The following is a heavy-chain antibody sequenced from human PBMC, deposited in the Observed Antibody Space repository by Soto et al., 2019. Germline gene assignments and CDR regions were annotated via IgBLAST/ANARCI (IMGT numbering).Heavy chain of an antibody. CDR1: GFSLTTSGVG. CDR3: VHRLGCSGGSCYSRNRPFDP. D-gene: IGHD2-15*01. V-gene: IGHV2-5*02. J-gene: IGHJ5*02. CDR2: IYGDGDE. Sequence: QITLKESGPTLVKPTQTLTLTCTFSGFSLTTSGVGVGWIRQPPGKALEWLALIYGDGDERYSPSLKSRLTITKDSSKNQVVLIMTNMDPVDTATYYCVHRLGCSGGSCYSRNRPFDPWGQGTLVTVSS.